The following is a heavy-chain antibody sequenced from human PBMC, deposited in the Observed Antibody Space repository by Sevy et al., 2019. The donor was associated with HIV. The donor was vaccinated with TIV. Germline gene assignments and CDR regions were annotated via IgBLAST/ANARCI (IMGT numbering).Heavy chain of an antibody. CDR3: ARDNLLPVMVSMVRGALSYYFDY. J-gene: IGHJ4*02. CDR2: VWYDGINK. Sequence: GGSLRLSCAASAFTFSSYAMHWVRQAPGKGLEWVAVVWYDGINKYYGDSVKGRFTISRDNSKNTLYLQMNSLRAEDTAVYYCARDNLLPVMVSMVRGALSYYFDYWGQGSLVTVSS. CDR1: AFTFSSYA. V-gene: IGHV3-33*01. D-gene: IGHD3-10*01.